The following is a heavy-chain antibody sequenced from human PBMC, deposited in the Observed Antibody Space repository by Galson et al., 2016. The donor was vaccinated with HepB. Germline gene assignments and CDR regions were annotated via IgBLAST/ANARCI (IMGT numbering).Heavy chain of an antibody. V-gene: IGHV3-23*01. CDR3: AKGSKQLVPIYYFDY. Sequence: SLRLSCAASGFTFSSYAMSWVRQAPGKGLEWVSAISGSGGSTYYADSVKGRFTISRDNSKNTLYLQMNSLRAEDTAVYYRAKGSKQLVPIYYFDYWGQGTLVTVSS. CDR2: ISGSGGST. D-gene: IGHD6-6*01. CDR1: GFTFSSYA. J-gene: IGHJ4*02.